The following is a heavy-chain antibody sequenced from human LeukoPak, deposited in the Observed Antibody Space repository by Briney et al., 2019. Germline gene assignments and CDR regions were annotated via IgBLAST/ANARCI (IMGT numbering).Heavy chain of an antibody. CDR3: ARDDVDTPPFDY. V-gene: IGHV4-59*11. CDR2: IYYSGST. J-gene: IGHJ4*02. CDR1: GGSISSHY. Sequence: SETLSLTCTVSGGSISSHYWSWIRQPPGKGLEWIGYIYYSGSTNYNPSLKSRVTISVDTSKNQLSLRLKSVTAADTAVYYCARDDVDTPPFDYLGQGTLVTVSS. D-gene: IGHD5-18*01.